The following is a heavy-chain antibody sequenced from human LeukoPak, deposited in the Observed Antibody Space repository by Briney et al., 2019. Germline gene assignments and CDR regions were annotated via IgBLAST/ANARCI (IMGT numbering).Heavy chain of an antibody. J-gene: IGHJ4*02. V-gene: IGHV3-30*18. D-gene: IGHD3-22*01. CDR3: AKDTYDSSGYSSYYFDY. Sequence: GGSLRLSCAASGFTFSSYGMPWVRQAPGKGLEWVAVISYDGSNKYYADSVKGRFTISRDNSKNTLYLQMNSLRAEDTAVYYCAKDTYDSSGYSSYYFDYWGQGTLVTVSS. CDR2: ISYDGSNK. CDR1: GFTFSSYG.